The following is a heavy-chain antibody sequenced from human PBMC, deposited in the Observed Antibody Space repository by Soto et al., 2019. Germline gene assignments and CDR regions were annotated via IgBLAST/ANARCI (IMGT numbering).Heavy chain of an antibody. V-gene: IGHV4-4*02. CDR2: IYHSGST. Sequence: QVQLQESGPGLVKPSGTLSLTCAVSGGSISSSNWWRWVRQPPGKGLEWIGEIYHSGSTNYNPSLKSRVTISVDKSKNQFSLKLSSVTAADTAVYYCARDGGGGVLWFGESKLYYFDYWGQGTLVTVSS. CDR3: ARDGGGGVLWFGESKLYYFDY. D-gene: IGHD3-10*01. CDR1: GGSISSSNW. J-gene: IGHJ4*02.